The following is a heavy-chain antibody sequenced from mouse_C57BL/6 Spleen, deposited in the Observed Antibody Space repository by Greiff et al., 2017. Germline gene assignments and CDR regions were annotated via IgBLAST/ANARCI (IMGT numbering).Heavy chain of an antibody. D-gene: IGHD1-1*01. Sequence: QVQLQQSGAELVRPGASMKLSCKASGYTFTDYYINWVKQRPGQGLEWIARMYPGSGNTYYNEKFKGKATLTAEKSSSTAYMQLSSLTSEDSAVYFCARPYYYGTGFAYWGQGTLVTVSA. CDR2: MYPGSGNT. CDR3: ARPYYYGTGFAY. J-gene: IGHJ3*01. V-gene: IGHV1-76*01. CDR1: GYTFTDYY.